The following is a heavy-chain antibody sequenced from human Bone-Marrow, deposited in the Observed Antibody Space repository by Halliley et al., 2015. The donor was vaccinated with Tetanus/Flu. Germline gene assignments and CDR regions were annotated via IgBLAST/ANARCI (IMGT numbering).Heavy chain of an antibody. CDR2: MFSSGST. CDR3: AKGRPEGLSRGIDS. CDR1: GGPIISSNCY. Sequence: TLSLTCTVSGGPIISSNCYWGWIRLPPGKGLEWFGCMFSSGSTNYNPSLKSPLTISVDTSKNQFSLKLASVTAADSAVYYCAKGRPEGLSRGIDSWGQGTLVTVSS. D-gene: IGHD3-10*01. V-gene: IGHV4-39*01. J-gene: IGHJ4*02.